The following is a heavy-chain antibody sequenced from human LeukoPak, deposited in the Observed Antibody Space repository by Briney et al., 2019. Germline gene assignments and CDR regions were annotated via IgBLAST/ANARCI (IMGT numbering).Heavy chain of an antibody. V-gene: IGHV4-59*08. Sequence: PSETLSLTCTVSGGSISRYYWSWIRQPPGKGLEWIGYIYYSGSTNYNPSLKSRVTISVDTSKNQFSLKLSSVTAADTAVYYCARGDYYYDSSGYYFDYWGQGTLVTVSS. J-gene: IGHJ4*02. CDR3: ARGDYYYDSSGYYFDY. CDR1: GGSISRYY. CDR2: IYYSGST. D-gene: IGHD3-22*01.